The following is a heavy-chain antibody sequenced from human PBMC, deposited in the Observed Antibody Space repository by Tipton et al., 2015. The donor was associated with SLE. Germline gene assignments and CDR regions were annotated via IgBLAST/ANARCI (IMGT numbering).Heavy chain of an antibody. J-gene: IGHJ6*02. Sequence: TLSLTCSVYGDSLSGQYWSWIRQPPGKGLEWIGEVFRGGSTNYSPSLESRVSISVDTSKNHFSLNLYSVTAADTAVYYCARGSRGVGFDVWGHGTTVIVSS. CDR1: GDSLSGQY. V-gene: IGHV4-34*01. D-gene: IGHD3-10*01. CDR3: ARGSRGVGFDV. CDR2: VFRGGST.